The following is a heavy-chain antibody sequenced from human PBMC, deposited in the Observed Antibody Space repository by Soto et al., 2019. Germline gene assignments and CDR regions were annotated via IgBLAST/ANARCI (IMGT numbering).Heavy chain of an antibody. J-gene: IGHJ6*03. Sequence: SETLSLTCTVSGGSISSYYWSWIRQPPGKGLEWIGYIYYSGSTNYNPSLKSRVTISVDTSKNQFSLKLSSVTAADTAVYYCAREAIFGASYVPDYYMDVWGKGTTVTVSS. CDR2: IYYSGST. CDR1: GGSISSYY. V-gene: IGHV4-59*12. CDR3: AREAIFGASYVPDYYMDV. D-gene: IGHD3-3*01.